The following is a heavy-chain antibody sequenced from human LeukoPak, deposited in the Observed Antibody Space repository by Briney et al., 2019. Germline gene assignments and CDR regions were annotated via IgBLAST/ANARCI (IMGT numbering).Heavy chain of an antibody. J-gene: IGHJ5*02. CDR2: IYHSGST. Sequence: SETLSLTCTVSGGSISSGGYYWSWIRQPPGKGLEWIGYIYHSGSTYYNPSLKSRVTKSVDRSKNQFSLKLSSVTAADTAVYYCARSQTLGSGTLGGFDPWGQGTLVTVSS. CDR1: GGSISSGGYY. CDR3: ARSQTLGSGTLGGFDP. V-gene: IGHV4-30-2*01. D-gene: IGHD3-10*02.